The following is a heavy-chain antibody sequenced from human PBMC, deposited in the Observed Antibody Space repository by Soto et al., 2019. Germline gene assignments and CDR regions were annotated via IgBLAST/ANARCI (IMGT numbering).Heavy chain of an antibody. Sequence: SETRSLTCAVYGGSFSGCFWNLLRQPPGKGLDWLAEAKDRGSRKYNPSLRGRLSISLDTSKNKFSLRLSSVTSGDTAVYYCARGFAATIFGTVPTPNWFDPWGQGTLVTVSS. CDR2: AKDRGSR. CDR3: ARGFAATIFGTVPTPNWFDP. CDR1: GGSFSGCF. D-gene: IGHD3-3*01. V-gene: IGHV4-34*01. J-gene: IGHJ5*02.